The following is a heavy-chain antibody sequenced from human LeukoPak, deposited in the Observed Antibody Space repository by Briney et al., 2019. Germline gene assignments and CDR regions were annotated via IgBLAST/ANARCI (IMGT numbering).Heavy chain of an antibody. J-gene: IGHJ4*02. CDR3: ARDAGTWGYGYNFDY. CDR2: ISSSSSYT. CDR1: GFTFSDYY. Sequence: GGSLRLSCAASGFTFSDYYMSWIRQAPGKGLEWVSYISSSSSYTNYADSVKGRFTISRDNAKNSLYLQMSSLRAEDTAVYYCARDAGTWGYGYNFDYWGQGTLVTVSS. D-gene: IGHD7-27*01. V-gene: IGHV3-11*05.